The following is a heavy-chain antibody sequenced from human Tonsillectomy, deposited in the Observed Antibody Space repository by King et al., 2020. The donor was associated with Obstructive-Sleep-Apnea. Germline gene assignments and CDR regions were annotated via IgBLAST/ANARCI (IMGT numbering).Heavy chain of an antibody. D-gene: IGHD3-16*02. J-gene: IGHJ4*02. CDR1: GGSISTYY. V-gene: IGHV4-59*01. Sequence: QVQLQESGPGLVKPSETLSLTCTVSGGSISTYYWSWIRQPPGKGLEWIGYIYYSGSTNYNPSLKSRVTISVDTSKNQFSLKLSSVTAADTAVYYCARGSFLKPLDSWVQGTLVTVSS. CDR2: IYYSGST. CDR3: ARGSFLKPLDS.